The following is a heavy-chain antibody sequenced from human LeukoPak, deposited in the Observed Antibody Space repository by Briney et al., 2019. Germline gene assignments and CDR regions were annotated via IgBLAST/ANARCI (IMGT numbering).Heavy chain of an antibody. V-gene: IGHV3-7*01. CDR1: GFTFSSYW. D-gene: IGHD1-26*01. CDR2: IKQDGSEK. Sequence: PGGSLRLSCAASGFTFSSYWMSWVRQAPGKGLEWVANIKQDGSEKYYVDSVKGRFTISRDNAKNSLYLQMNGLRAEDTAVYYCARAPPHYSGSYFPAMLWGQGTLVTVSS. J-gene: IGHJ4*02. CDR3: ARAPPHYSGSYFPAML.